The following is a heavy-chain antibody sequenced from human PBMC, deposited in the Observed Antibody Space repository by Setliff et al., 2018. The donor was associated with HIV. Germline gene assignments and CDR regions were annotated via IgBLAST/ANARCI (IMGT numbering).Heavy chain of an antibody. CDR2: MSYSGSA. V-gene: IGHV4-39*07. D-gene: IGHD2-15*01. J-gene: IGHJ4*02. CDR3: ARGSGRFCSGGRCSAFDY. Sequence: PSETLSLTCTVSGGSISSRDYYWGWIRQPPGKGLEWIGSMSYSGSAYYNPSLKSRVTISVDTSQNQFSLRLSSVTAADTAVYYCARGSGRFCSGGRCSAFDYWGQGTQVTVSS. CDR1: GGSISSRDYY.